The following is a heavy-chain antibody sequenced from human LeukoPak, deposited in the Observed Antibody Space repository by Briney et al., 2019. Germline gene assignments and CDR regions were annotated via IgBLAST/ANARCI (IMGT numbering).Heavy chain of an antibody. CDR2: INHSGST. CDR1: GGSFSGYY. J-gene: IGHJ4*02. Sequence: SETLSLTCAVYGGSFSGYYWSWIRQPPGKGLEWIGEINHSGSTNYNPSLKSLVTISVDTSKNQFSLKLSSVTAADTAVYYCARGGRYFDWLPAAPFDCWGQGTLVTVSS. D-gene: IGHD3-9*01. CDR3: ARGGRYFDWLPAAPFDC. V-gene: IGHV4-34*01.